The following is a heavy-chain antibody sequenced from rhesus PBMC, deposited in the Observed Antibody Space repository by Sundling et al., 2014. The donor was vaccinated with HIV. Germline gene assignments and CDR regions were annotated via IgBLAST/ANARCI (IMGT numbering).Heavy chain of an antibody. Sequence: QVQLQESGPGLLKPSETLSLTCAVSGGSISGGYGWGWIRQPPGKGLEWIGSIYRSTGSTNYNPSLKSRVTISTDTSQSQFSLKLSSVTAADTAVYYCAIPEDNGGVQLSQWNYWGQGVLVTVSS. CDR3: AIPEDNGGVQLSQWNY. CDR2: IYRSTGST. V-gene: IGHV4-76*01. CDR1: GGSISGGYG. D-gene: IGHD5-24*01. J-gene: IGHJ4*01.